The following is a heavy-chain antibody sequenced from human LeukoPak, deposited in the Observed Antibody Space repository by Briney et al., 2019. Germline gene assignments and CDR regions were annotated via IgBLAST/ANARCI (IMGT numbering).Heavy chain of an antibody. D-gene: IGHD1-7*01. Sequence: ASVKVTCKASGGTFSSYAISWVRQAPGQGLEWMGGIIPIFGTANYAQKFQGRVTITTDESTSTAYMELSSLRSEDTAVYYCARAGQLELRFDYWGQGTLVTVSS. J-gene: IGHJ4*02. CDR1: GGTFSSYA. CDR2: IIPIFGTA. V-gene: IGHV1-69*05. CDR3: ARAGQLELRFDY.